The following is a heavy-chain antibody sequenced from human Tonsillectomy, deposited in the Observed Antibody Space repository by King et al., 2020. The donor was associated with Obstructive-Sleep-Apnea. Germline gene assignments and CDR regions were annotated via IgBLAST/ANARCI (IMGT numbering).Heavy chain of an antibody. J-gene: IGHJ4*02. CDR2: LIPILGIA. CDR1: GGTFSSYA. D-gene: IGHD6-19*01. CDR3: ARGLVAGFFDY. Sequence: QLVQSGAEGKKPGSSVKVSCKASGGTFSSYAISWVRQAPRQGREWMGRLIPILGIANYAQKFQGRVTITADKSTSTAYMELSSLTSEDTAVYYCARGLVAGFFDYWGQGTLVTVSS. V-gene: IGHV1-69*04.